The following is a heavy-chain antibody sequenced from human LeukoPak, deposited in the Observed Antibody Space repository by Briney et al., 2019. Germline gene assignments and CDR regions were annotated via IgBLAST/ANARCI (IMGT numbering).Heavy chain of an antibody. J-gene: IGHJ5*02. CDR2: INPSSGGT. D-gene: IGHD2-2*01. CDR3: AREIVVVPSAMGFDP. CDR1: GYTFTGYH. Sequence: ASVKVSCKASGYTFTGYHMHWVRQAPGQGLEWMGLINPSSGGTSFAQKFQARLTMTRDTSTSTVYMELSGLNSEDTAVYYCAREIVVVPSAMGFDPWGQGTLVTVSS. V-gene: IGHV1-46*01.